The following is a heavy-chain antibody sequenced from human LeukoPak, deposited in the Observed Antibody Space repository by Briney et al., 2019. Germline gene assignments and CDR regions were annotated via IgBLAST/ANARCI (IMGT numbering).Heavy chain of an antibody. D-gene: IGHD3-3*01. Sequence: SETLSLTCAVYGGSFSGYYWSWIRQPPGKGLEWIGEINHSGSTNYNPSLKSRVTISVYTSKNQFSLKLSSVTAADTAVYYYARAKRWHSFWSGYYYFDYWGQGTLVTVSS. V-gene: IGHV4-34*01. CDR2: INHSGST. CDR1: GGSFSGYY. CDR3: ARAKRWHSFWSGYYYFDY. J-gene: IGHJ4*02.